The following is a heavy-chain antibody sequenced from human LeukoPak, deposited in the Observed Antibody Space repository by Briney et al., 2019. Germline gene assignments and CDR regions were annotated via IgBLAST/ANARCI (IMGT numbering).Heavy chain of an antibody. Sequence: GGSLRLSCAASGFTVSSNYMSWGRQAPGKGLEWVSVIYSGGSTYYADSVMGRCTISRRNSKSPLYLQMNSLRAEDTAVYYCARQPGGYEYYFDYWGQGTLLSVSS. CDR1: GFTVSSNY. CDR2: IYSGGST. CDR3: ARQPGGYEYYFDY. V-gene: IGHV3-53*04. J-gene: IGHJ4*02. D-gene: IGHD5-12*01.